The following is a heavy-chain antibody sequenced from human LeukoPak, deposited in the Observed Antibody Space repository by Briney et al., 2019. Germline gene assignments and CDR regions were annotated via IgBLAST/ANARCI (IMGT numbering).Heavy chain of an antibody. D-gene: IGHD6-6*01. Sequence: PGGSLRLSCAASGFSFSDHFMSWIRQAPGKGLEWISYISGSGSIIHHADSVKGRFTISRDNAKNSLYLQMNSLRAEDTAVYYCARPEGSSVEYWGQGTLVTASS. CDR2: ISGSGSII. CDR1: GFSFSDHF. J-gene: IGHJ4*02. CDR3: ARPEGSSVEY. V-gene: IGHV3-11*01.